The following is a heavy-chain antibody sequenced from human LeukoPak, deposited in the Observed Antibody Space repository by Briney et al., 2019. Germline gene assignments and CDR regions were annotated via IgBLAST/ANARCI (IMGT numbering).Heavy chain of an antibody. Sequence: GSLRLSCAASGFTFSSYSMNWVRQAPGKGLEWIGEINHSGGTNYNPSLKSRVTISVDTSKNQFSLKLSSVTAADTGVYYCARAPVGYCANGVCYTSIYFVYWGQGTLVTVSS. V-gene: IGHV4-34*01. CDR3: ARAPVGYCANGVCYTSIYFVY. CDR1: GFTFSSYS. CDR2: INHSGGT. J-gene: IGHJ4*02. D-gene: IGHD2-8*01.